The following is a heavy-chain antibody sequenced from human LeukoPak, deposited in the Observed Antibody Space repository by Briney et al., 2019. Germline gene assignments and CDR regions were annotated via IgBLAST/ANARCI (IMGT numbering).Heavy chain of an antibody. J-gene: IGHJ3*02. CDR3: AKDLWPHYYGSGTDAFDI. Sequence: PGGSLRLPCAASGFTFSSYAMSWVRQAPGKGLEWVSAISGSGGSTYYADSVKGRFTISRDNSKNTLYLQMNSLRAEDTAVYYCAKDLWPHYYGSGTDAFDIWGQGTMVTVSS. CDR1: GFTFSSYA. D-gene: IGHD3-10*01. V-gene: IGHV3-23*01. CDR2: ISGSGGST.